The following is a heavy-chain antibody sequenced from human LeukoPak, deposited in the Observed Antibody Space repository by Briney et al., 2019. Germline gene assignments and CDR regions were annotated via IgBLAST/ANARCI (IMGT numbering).Heavy chain of an antibody. CDR3: ARGGRYCSSTSCYYGY. CDR1: GFTFSSYA. J-gene: IGHJ4*02. D-gene: IGHD2-2*01. V-gene: IGHV3-23*03. Sequence: GGSLRLSCAASGFTFSSYAMSWVRQAPGKGLEWVSVIYSGGSTYYADSVKGRFTISRDNSKNTLYLQMNSLRAEDTAVYYCARGGRYCSSTSCYYGYWGQGTLVTVSS. CDR2: IYSGGST.